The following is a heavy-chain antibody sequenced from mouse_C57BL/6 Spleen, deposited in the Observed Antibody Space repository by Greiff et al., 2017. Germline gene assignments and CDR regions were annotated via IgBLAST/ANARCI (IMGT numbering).Heavy chain of an antibody. CDR3: STGYYFDY. CDR1: GFNIKDYN. CDR2: IDPEDGDT. V-gene: IGHV14-1*01. Sequence: EVQRVESGAELVRPGASVKLSCTASGFNIKDYNMHWVKQRPEQGLEWIGRIDPEDGDTESAPKFQGKATMTAHTSSNTAYLQLISLTSEDTAVYYCSTGYYFDYWGQGTTLTVSS. J-gene: IGHJ2*01.